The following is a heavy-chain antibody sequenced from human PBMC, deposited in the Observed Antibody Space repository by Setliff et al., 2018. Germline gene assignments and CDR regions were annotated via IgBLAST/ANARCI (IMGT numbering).Heavy chain of an antibody. CDR1: GYTFTGYY. CDR3: ARGRDFWSGYLVY. Sequence: ASVKVSCKAFGYTFTGYYMHWVRQAPGQGLEWMGWINPNSGGTNYAQKFQDWVTMTRDTSISTAYMELSRLRSDDTAVYYCARGRDFWSGYLVYWGQGTLVTVSS. J-gene: IGHJ4*02. CDR2: INPNSGGT. V-gene: IGHV1-2*04. D-gene: IGHD3-3*01.